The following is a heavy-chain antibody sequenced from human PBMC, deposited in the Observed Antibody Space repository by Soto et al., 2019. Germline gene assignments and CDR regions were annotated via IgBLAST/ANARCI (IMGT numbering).Heavy chain of an antibody. V-gene: IGHV3-66*01. CDR2: IYSGGST. CDR3: ARGGKITIFGVVNYYMDV. D-gene: IGHD3-3*01. CDR1: GFTFSTYA. Sequence: PGGSLRLSCAASGFTFSTYAMSWVRQAPGRGLEWVSVIYSGGSTYYADSVKGRFTISRDNSKNTLYLQMNSLRAEDTAVYYCARGGKITIFGVVNYYMDVWGKGTTVTVSS. J-gene: IGHJ6*03.